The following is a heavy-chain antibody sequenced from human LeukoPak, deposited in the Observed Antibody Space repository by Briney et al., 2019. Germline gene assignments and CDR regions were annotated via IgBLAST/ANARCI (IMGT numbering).Heavy chain of an antibody. J-gene: IGHJ6*02. CDR1: GFTFSGSA. Sequence: GGSLKLSCAASGFTFSGSAMHWVRQASGKGLEWVGRIRSKANSYATAYAASVKGRFTISRDDSKNTAYLQMNSLKTEDTAVYYCTTMTTVERYYYCGMDVWGQGTTVTVSS. D-gene: IGHD4-11*01. CDR3: TTMTTVERYYYCGMDV. CDR2: IRSKANSYAT. V-gene: IGHV3-73*01.